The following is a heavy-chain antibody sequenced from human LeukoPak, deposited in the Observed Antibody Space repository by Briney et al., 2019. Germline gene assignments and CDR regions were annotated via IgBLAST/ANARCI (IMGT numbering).Heavy chain of an antibody. CDR3: ARSLRHGDYMGD. J-gene: IGHJ4*02. Sequence: RSSETLSLTCTVSGGSISSGGYYWSWIRQLPGEGLEWIGYICYGGTSYYNPSLKSRVSISVDTSKNQFSLQLTSVTAADTAVYYCARSLRHGDYMGDWGQGALVTVSS. CDR2: ICYGGTS. CDR1: GGSISSGGYY. V-gene: IGHV4-31*03. D-gene: IGHD4-17*01.